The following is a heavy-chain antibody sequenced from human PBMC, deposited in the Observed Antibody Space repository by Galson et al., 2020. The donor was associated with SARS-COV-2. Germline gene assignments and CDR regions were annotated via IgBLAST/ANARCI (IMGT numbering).Heavy chain of an antibody. CDR3: AKDIHPIWDAFDI. CDR1: GFTFDDYA. D-gene: IGHD2-8*01. CDR2: ISWNSGSI. Sequence: GGSLRLSCAASGFTFDDYAMHWVRQAPGKGLEWVSGISWNSGSIGYADSVKGRFTISRDNAKNSLYLQMNSLRAEDTALYYCAKDIHPIWDAFDIWGQGTMLTVSS. V-gene: IGHV3-9*01. J-gene: IGHJ3*02.